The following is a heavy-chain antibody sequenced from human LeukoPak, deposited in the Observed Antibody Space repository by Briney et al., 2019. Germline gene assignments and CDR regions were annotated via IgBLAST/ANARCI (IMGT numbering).Heavy chain of an antibody. CDR2: VTSEGAAT. V-gene: IGHV3-23*01. Sequence: GGSLRLSCVASGFTFSNYDMSWVRQAPGKGPEWVSSVTSEGAATEYADSVKGRFTISRDNSKNTVFLQMNSLRAEDTAVYYCGRSRSGYSTDAFEIWGQGTMVTVSS. J-gene: IGHJ3*02. D-gene: IGHD3-22*01. CDR3: GRSRSGYSTDAFEI. CDR1: GFTFSNYD.